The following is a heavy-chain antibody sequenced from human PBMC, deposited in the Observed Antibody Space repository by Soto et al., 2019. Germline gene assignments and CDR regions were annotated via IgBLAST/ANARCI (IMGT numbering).Heavy chain of an antibody. CDR1: GISVGTNY. CDR3: ARGASSFDN. V-gene: IGHV3-53*01. Sequence: GGSLRLSCAASGISVGTNYLTWVRQAPGKGLEWVSFIYSDGTTYYADSVKGRFTISRDTSNNTLYLQMNSLRAEDTAVYYCARGASSFDNWGQGTLVTVSS. J-gene: IGHJ4*02. CDR2: IYSDGTT.